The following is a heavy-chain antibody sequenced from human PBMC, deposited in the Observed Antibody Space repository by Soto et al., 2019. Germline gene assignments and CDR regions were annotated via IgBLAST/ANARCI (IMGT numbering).Heavy chain of an antibody. D-gene: IGHD6-13*01. Sequence: GGSLRLSCAASGFTVSSDHMSWVRQAPGKGLEWTSVMYYGGTTYYADSVQGRFTISRDSSTNTLYLQMTDLRADDTAVYYCAREAAGFDLWGQGTMVTVSS. CDR1: GFTVSSDH. V-gene: IGHV3-53*01. CDR3: AREAAGFDL. J-gene: IGHJ3*01. CDR2: MYYGGTT.